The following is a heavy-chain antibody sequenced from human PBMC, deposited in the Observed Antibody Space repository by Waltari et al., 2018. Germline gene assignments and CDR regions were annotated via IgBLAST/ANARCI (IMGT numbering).Heavy chain of an antibody. CDR3: AREGGSFPTIEAFDI. Sequence: QVQLQESGPGLVKPSQTLSLTCTVSGGSISSGSYYWSWIRQPAGKGLEWIGRIYTSGSTNYNPSLKSRVTISVDTSKNQFSLKLSSVTAADTAVYYCAREGGSFPTIEAFDIWGQGTMVTVSS. CDR1: GGSISSGSYY. V-gene: IGHV4-61*02. D-gene: IGHD1-26*01. CDR2: IYTSGST. J-gene: IGHJ3*02.